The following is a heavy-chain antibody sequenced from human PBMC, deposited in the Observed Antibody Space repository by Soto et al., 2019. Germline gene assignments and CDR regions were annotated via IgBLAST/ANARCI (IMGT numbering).Heavy chain of an antibody. V-gene: IGHV4-34*01. CDR2: INHSGST. CDR3: ARARGIAAAGYFQH. CDR1: GGSFSGYY. D-gene: IGHD6-13*01. Sequence: QVQLQQWGAGLLKPSETLSLTCAVYGGSFSGYYWSWIRQPPGKGLEWIGEINHSGSTNYNPSLKSRVTXXVXTXXNQFSLKLSSVTAADTAVYYCARARGIAAAGYFQHWGQGTLVTVSS. J-gene: IGHJ1*01.